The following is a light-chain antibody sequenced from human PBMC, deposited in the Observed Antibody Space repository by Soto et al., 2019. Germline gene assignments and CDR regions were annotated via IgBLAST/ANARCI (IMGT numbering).Light chain of an antibody. V-gene: IGLV2-11*01. CDR2: DVT. CDR1: TSDIGGYHY. CDR3: CSYAGSYSYV. Sequence: QSVLTQPRSVSGSPGQSVTITCTGTTSDIGGYHYVSWYQQHPGKVPKLMIYDVTERPSGVPDRFSGSTSGNTASLTISGLLAEDEADYYCCSYAGSYSYVFGTGTRSPS. J-gene: IGLJ1*01.